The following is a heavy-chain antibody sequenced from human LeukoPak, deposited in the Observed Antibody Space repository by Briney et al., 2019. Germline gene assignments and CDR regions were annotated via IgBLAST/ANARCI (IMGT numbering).Heavy chain of an antibody. V-gene: IGHV4-39*01. CDR3: ARKLSGAFDI. Sequence: PSETLSLTCTVSGGSISSSYYYWGWIRQPPGKGLEWIGSIYSSGSTYYNPSLKSRVTISVDTSKNQFSLKLTSATAADTAVYYCARKLSGAFDIWGQGTMVTVSS. CDR1: GGSISSSYYY. J-gene: IGHJ3*02. D-gene: IGHD2/OR15-2a*01. CDR2: IYSSGST.